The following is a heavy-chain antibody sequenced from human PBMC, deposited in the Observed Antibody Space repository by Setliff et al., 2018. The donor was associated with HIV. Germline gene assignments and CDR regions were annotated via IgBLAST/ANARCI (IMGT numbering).Heavy chain of an antibody. V-gene: IGHV3-30*02. CDR2: IRYDGDNK. Sequence: GSLRLSCAASGFTFSGYGMYWVRQAPGKGLEWVAFIRYDGDNKYYADSVKGRFTISRDNSKNTLYLQMNSLRAKDAAVYYCAKDRYYDSSGSPFDYWGQGTLVTVSS. D-gene: IGHD3-22*01. J-gene: IGHJ4*02. CDR1: GFTFSGYG. CDR3: AKDRYYDSSGSPFDY.